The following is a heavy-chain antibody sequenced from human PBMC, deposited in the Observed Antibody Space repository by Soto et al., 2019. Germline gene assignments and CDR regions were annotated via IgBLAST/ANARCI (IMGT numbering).Heavy chain of an antibody. CDR1: GGSVSSVSYY. D-gene: IGHD1-26*01. Sequence: PSETLSLTCTVSGGSVSSVSYYWSWIRQPPGKGLEWIGYIYYSGSTNYNPSLKSRVTISVDTSKNQFSLKLSSVTAADTAVYYCARLRSGSYAPFDYWGQGTLVTASS. J-gene: IGHJ4*02. CDR2: IYYSGST. CDR3: ARLRSGSYAPFDY. V-gene: IGHV4-61*01.